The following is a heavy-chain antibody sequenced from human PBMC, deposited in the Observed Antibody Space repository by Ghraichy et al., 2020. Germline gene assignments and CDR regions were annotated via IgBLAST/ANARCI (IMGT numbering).Heavy chain of an antibody. V-gene: IGHV3-48*02. CDR1: GFTFSSYS. D-gene: IGHD7-27*01. CDR3: ARGALGTGGAFDI. Sequence: GGSLRLSSAASGFTFSSYSMNWVRQAPGKGLEWVSYISSSSTIISYADSVKGRFTISRDNAKNSLFLQINSLRDEDTAVYYCARGALGTGGAFDIWGQGTIVTVSS. CDR2: ISSSSTII. J-gene: IGHJ3*02.